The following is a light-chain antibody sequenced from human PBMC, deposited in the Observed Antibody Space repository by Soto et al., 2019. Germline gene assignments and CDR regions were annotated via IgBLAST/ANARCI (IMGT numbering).Light chain of an antibody. Sequence: DIQMTQSPSSLSASVGDRVTITCRASQSISSYLNWYQQKPGKAPKLLIYAASSLQSGVPSRFSGSGSGTDFNFTVSSLQPEDLATYYCQQSYNTPLYTFGQGTTLQIK. J-gene: IGKJ2*01. V-gene: IGKV1-39*01. CDR2: AAS. CDR3: QQSYNTPLYT. CDR1: QSISSY.